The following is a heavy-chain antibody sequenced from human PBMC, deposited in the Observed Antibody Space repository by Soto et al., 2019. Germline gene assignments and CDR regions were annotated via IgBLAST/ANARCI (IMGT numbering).Heavy chain of an antibody. Sequence: PSETLSLTCTVSGDSISSSYWSWIRQSPGKGLEWIGYIYYSGFTNYNPSLKSRVTISVDTSKNQFSLKLSSVTAADTAVFYCARLYPSYDFWTCSQIYAFDIWGQGIRVTVS. CDR2: IYYSGFT. CDR3: ARLYPSYDFWTCSQIYAFDI. CDR1: GDSISSSY. J-gene: IGHJ3*02. V-gene: IGHV4-59*01. D-gene: IGHD3-3*01.